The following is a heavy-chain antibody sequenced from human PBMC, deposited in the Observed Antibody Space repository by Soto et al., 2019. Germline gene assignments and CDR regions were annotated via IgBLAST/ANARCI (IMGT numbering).Heavy chain of an antibody. D-gene: IGHD3-10*01. CDR2: IIPHSGET. CDR1: GYSFTGYY. CDR3: ARETDDFTIGADDL. V-gene: IGHV1-2*02. Sequence: QVQLVQSGAEVQRPGASVKVSCKASGYSFTGYYMHWVRQAPGQGFEWKGWIIPHSGETNYPKKFQPRVTRTRDTSINTDYMQMSGLRTDDTAVYSCARETDDFTIGADDLWGQGTLVTVSS. J-gene: IGHJ5*02.